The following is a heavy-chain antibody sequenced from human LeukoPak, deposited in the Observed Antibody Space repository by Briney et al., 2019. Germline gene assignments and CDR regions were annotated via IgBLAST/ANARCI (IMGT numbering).Heavy chain of an antibody. CDR2: IIPIFGTA. CDR1: GGTFSSYT. CDR3: ARDAILEWLPPSYYYMDV. D-gene: IGHD3-3*01. V-gene: IGHV1-69*13. Sequence: ASVKVSCKASGGTFSSYTISWVRQAPGQGLEWIGGIIPIFGTANYAQKFQGRVTITADESTSTAYMELSSLRSEDTAVYYCARDAILEWLPPSYYYMDVWGKGTTVTVSS. J-gene: IGHJ6*03.